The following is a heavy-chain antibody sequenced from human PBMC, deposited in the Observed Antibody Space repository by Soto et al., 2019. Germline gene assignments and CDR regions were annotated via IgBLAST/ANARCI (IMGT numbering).Heavy chain of an antibody. J-gene: IGHJ6*02. CDR2: TYYRSKWYN. Sequence: SQTLSLTCAISGDSVSSNSAAWNWIRQSPSRGLEWLGRTYYRSKWYNDYAVSVKSRITINPDTSKNQFSLQLNSVTPEDTAVYYCARDLVVPAAIVYYGMDVRGQGTTVTVS. D-gene: IGHD2-2*01. CDR3: ARDLVVPAAIVYYGMDV. V-gene: IGHV6-1*01. CDR1: GDSVSSNSAA.